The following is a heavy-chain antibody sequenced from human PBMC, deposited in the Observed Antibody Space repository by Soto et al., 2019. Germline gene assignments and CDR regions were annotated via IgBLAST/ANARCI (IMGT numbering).Heavy chain of an antibody. CDR1: GGSISSSSYY. V-gene: IGHV4-39*01. CDR2: IYYSGST. Sequence: NPSETLSLTCTVSGGSISSSSYYWGWIRQPPGKGLEWIGSIYYSGSTYYNPSLKSRVTISVDTSKNQFSLKLSSVTAADTAVYYCARLFDFWFGYYAAAEFYTWCQGT. D-gene: IGHD3-3*01. J-gene: IGHJ3*01. CDR3: ARLFDFWFGYYAAAEFYT.